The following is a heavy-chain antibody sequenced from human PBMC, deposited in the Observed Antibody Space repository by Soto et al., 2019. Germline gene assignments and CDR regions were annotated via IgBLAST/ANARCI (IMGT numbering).Heavy chain of an antibody. D-gene: IGHD1-1*01. CDR2: VSGSGNTP. CDR3: AKAPNWNHESGYFDC. CDR1: GFTFSNYA. Sequence: EVQLLESGGGLVQPGGSLRLSCAASGFTFSNYAMTWVRQAPGRGLEWVSGVSGSGNTPYYADSVKGQFTISRDNSKNTLYLQMNSLRADDTAVYFCAKAPNWNHESGYFDCWGQGTLVTVSS. J-gene: IGHJ4*02. V-gene: IGHV3-23*01.